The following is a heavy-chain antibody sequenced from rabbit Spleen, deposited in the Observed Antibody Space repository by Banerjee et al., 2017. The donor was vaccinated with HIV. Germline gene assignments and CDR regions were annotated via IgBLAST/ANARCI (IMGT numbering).Heavy chain of an antibody. CDR1: GFTISTSYY. Sequence: QSLEESGGDLVKPGASLTLTCTASGFTISTSYYMCWVRQAPGKGLEWIACIWGGSSDDTYYASWAKGRFTISKTSSTTVALQMTSLTVADTATYFCAREEASYLWGDLWGPGTLVTVS. CDR3: AREEASYLWGDL. CDR2: IWGGSSDDT. D-gene: IGHD6-1*01. V-gene: IGHV1S40*01. J-gene: IGHJ4*01.